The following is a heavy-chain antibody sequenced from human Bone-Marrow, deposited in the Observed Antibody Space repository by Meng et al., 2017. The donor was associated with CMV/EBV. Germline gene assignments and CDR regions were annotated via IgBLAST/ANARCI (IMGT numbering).Heavy chain of an antibody. CDR2: ISSSSSYI. CDR1: GFTFSSYS. D-gene: IGHD4-11*01. Sequence: ESLKISCAASGFTFSSYSMNWVRQAPGKGLEWVSSISSSSSYIYYADSVKGRFTISRDNAKNSLYLQMNSLRAEDTAVYYCARARTVTKTMDVWGQGTTVTVSS. CDR3: ARARTVTKTMDV. J-gene: IGHJ6*02. V-gene: IGHV3-21*01.